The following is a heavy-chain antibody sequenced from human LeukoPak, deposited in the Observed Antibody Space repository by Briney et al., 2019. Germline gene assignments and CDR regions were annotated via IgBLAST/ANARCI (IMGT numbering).Heavy chain of an antibody. CDR3: ASWPVGWYGEDS. D-gene: IGHD6-19*01. J-gene: IGHJ5*01. CDR2: AIYGGGST. V-gene: IGHV3-53*01. Sequence: PVQPLGSVSVAIYGGGSTYYADSVKGRFTISRDTPKNTLYLQMNSLRVEDTAVYYCASWPVGWYGEDSWGQEPWSPSPQ.